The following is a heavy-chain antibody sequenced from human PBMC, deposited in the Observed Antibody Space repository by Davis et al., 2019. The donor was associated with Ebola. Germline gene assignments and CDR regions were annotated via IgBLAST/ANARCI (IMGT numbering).Heavy chain of an antibody. CDR3: VRGWGRSGLDV. CDR2: AFYNSKWNI. CDR1: GDSISSGSGS. J-gene: IGHJ6*02. V-gene: IGHV6-1*01. D-gene: IGHD3-16*01. Sequence: PSETLSLTCAVSGDSISSGSGSWNWIRQSPSRGLEWLGRAFYNSKWNIDYAVSVRSRITFDPDTSRNRISLQLNSLTPEDTAVYYCVRGWGRSGLDVWGQGTTVTVSS.